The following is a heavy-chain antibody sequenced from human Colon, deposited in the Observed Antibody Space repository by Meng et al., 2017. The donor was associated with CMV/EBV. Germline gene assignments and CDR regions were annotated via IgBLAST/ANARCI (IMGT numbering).Heavy chain of an antibody. CDR2: MSFDGSNK. V-gene: IGHV3-30*19. CDR3: ARDLRGALDAFDI. D-gene: IGHD1-26*01. J-gene: IGHJ3*02. Sequence: GESLKISCAVSGFSFSSYGMHWVRQAPGKGLEWVAVMSFDGSNKDHADSVKGRFTISRDNSKSTLYLQMNGLRAEDTAMYYCARDLRGALDAFDIWGQGTMVTVSS. CDR1: GFSFSSYG.